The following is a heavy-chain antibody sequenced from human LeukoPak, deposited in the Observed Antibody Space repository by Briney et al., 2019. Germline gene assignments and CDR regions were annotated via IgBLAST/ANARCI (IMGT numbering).Heavy chain of an antibody. V-gene: IGHV3-15*01. Sequence: GGSLRLSCAASGFTFSNAWMSWVRQAPGKGLEWVGRIKSKTYGETTDYAAPVKGRFTISRDDSVNTLYLQMNSLKTEDTAVYYCTTDPWHGDFNYWGQGTLVTVSS. CDR1: GFTFSNAW. CDR2: IKSKTYGETT. CDR3: TTDPWHGDFNY. J-gene: IGHJ4*02. D-gene: IGHD4-17*01.